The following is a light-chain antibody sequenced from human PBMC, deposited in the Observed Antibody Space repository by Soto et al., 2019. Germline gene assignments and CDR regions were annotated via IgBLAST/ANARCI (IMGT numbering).Light chain of an antibody. CDR2: DVN. V-gene: IGLV2-14*03. J-gene: IGLJ1*01. CDR3: CSYTSSSTRV. Sequence: QSVLTQPASVSGSPGQSITISCTGTSSDVGGYNFVSWYQQHPGKVPKLMIFDVNRRPSGVSDRFSGSKSGNTASLTISGLQAEDEGDYYCCSYTSSSTRVFGSGTKLTVL. CDR1: SSDVGGYNF.